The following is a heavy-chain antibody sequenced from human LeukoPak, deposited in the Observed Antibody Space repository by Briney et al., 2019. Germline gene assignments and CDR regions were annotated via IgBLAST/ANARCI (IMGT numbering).Heavy chain of an antibody. Sequence: GGSLRLSCAASGFPFCSYVMSWVRQAPGKGLEWVSVIYSGGSTYYSDSVKGRFTISRDKCKKTLDLQMNSLRAEDTAVYYCARGRCRGGSCYSEIRSFYFDYWGQGTLVTVSS. CDR2: IYSGGST. V-gene: IGHV3-53*01. J-gene: IGHJ4*02. D-gene: IGHD2-15*01. CDR1: GFPFCSYV. CDR3: ARGRCRGGSCYSEIRSFYFDY.